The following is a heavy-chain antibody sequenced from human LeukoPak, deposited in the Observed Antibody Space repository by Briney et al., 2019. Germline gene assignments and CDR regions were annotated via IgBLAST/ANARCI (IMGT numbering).Heavy chain of an antibody. CDR2: ISAYNGNT. J-gene: IGHJ6*03. D-gene: IGHD3-3*01. CDR1: GYTFTSYG. CDR3: AREWYDFWSGALADYYYYYMDV. Sequence: ASVKVSCKASGYTFTSYGISWVRQAPGQGLEWMGWISAYNGNTNYAQKLQGRVTMTTDTSTSTAYMELRSLRSDDTAVYYCAREWYDFWSGALADYYYYYMDVWGKGATVAVSS. V-gene: IGHV1-18*01.